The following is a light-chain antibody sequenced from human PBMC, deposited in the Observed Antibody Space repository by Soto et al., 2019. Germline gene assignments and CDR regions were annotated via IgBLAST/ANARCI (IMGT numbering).Light chain of an antibody. CDR1: QSVSSDY. Sequence: EIVLTQSPGTLSLSPGERATLSCRASQSVSSDYLAWYQQKPGQAPRLLIYGASNRATGIPDRFSGSGSGTDFALTISRLEPEDFAVYYCQHYGTSPTFGQGAKVEIK. CDR3: QHYGTSPT. V-gene: IGKV3-20*01. CDR2: GAS. J-gene: IGKJ1*01.